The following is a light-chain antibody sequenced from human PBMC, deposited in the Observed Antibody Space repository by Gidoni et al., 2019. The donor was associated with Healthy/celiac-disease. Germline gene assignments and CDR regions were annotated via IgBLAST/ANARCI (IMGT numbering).Light chain of an antibody. CDR2: GAS. V-gene: IGKV3-20*01. CDR3: QQYGSSLLT. J-gene: IGKJ4*01. CDR1: QSVSSSY. Sequence: IVLTQSPGTLSSSPGERATLSCRASQSVSSSYLAWYQQKPGQAPRLLIYGASIRATGIPDMFSGRGSGTDFTLTISRLEPEDFAGYYCQQYGSSLLTFXGXTKVEIK.